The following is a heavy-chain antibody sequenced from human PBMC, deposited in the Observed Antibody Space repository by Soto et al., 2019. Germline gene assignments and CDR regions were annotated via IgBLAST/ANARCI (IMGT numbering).Heavy chain of an antibody. CDR3: ARGYYDFWSGYYYYYGMDV. CDR1: GYTFTGYF. J-gene: IGHJ6*02. D-gene: IGHD3-3*01. CDR2: INPYSGGA. Sequence: ASVKVSCKASGYTFTGYFMHWVRQAPGQGLEWMGWINPYSGGADYAQSFQGRVTMTRDTSISTVYMELSRLRSDDTAVYYCARGYYDFWSGYYYYYGMDVWGQGTTVTVSS. V-gene: IGHV1-2*02.